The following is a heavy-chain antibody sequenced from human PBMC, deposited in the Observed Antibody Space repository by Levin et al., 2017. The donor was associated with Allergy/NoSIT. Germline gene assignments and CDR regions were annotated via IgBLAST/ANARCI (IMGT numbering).Heavy chain of an antibody. V-gene: IGHV3-11*01. CDR1: GFTFSDYY. J-gene: IGHJ4*02. CDR3: ARSPYGTGWYYFDS. CDR2: ISSRGSPI. D-gene: IGHD6-19*01. Sequence: GESLKISCAASGFTFSDYYMSWIRQAPGKGLEWVSYISSRGSPIYYADSVKGRFTISRDNAKNSLYLQMNSLRAEDTAVYYCARSPYGTGWYYFDSWGQGTLVTVSS.